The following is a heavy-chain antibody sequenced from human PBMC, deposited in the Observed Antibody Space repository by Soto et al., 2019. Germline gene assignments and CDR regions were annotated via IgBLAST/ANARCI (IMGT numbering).Heavy chain of an antibody. CDR2: SYWDDYK. J-gene: IGHJ5*01. CDR3: ALSFCPKDIAPPLVP. V-gene: IGHV2-5*02. D-gene: IGHD5-12*01. CDR1: AFSLSTSGVG. Sequence: SGHTLVNPAPPLKLTCTFSAFSLSTSGVGVGWIRPPPGKALEWVPLSYWDDYKRYSAPLKTTPVIGKDTSKNHVVYTTTNMDPVDTTAYYPALSFCPKDIAPPLVPWGQGTMVTVSS.